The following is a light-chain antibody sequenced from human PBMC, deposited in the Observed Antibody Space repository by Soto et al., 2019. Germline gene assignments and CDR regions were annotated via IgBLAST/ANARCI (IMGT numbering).Light chain of an antibody. V-gene: IGKV3-15*01. CDR2: GAS. Sequence: EIVMTQSPATLSVSPGERATLSCRASQSVSSNLAWYQQKPGQAPRLLIYGASTRATGIPAKFSGSGSGTEFILTISSLQSEDFAVYYCQQYNNCPEWTFGQGTKVEIK. CDR1: QSVSSN. J-gene: IGKJ1*01. CDR3: QQYNNCPEWT.